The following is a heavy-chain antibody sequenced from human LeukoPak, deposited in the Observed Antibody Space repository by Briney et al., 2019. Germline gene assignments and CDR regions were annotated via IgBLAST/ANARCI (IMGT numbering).Heavy chain of an antibody. Sequence: ASVKVSCKASGGTFSSYAISWVRQAPGQGLEGMGGIIPIFGTANYAQKFQGRVTITADESTSTAYMELSSLRSEDTAVYYCASAAVAGTDYYYYYMDVWGKGTTVTISS. CDR1: GGTFSSYA. D-gene: IGHD6-19*01. J-gene: IGHJ6*03. CDR2: IIPIFGTA. CDR3: ASAAVAGTDYYYYYMDV. V-gene: IGHV1-69*13.